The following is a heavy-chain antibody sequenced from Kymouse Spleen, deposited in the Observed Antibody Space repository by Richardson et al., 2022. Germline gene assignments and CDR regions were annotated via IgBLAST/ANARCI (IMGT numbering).Heavy chain of an antibody. CDR3: AREGATMVPVQLVRP. D-gene: IGHD3-10*01. CDR1: GGSVSSGSYY. V-gene: IGHV4-61*01. Sequence: QVQLQESGPGLVKPSETLSLTCTVSGGSVSSGSYYWSWIRQPPGKGLEWIGYIYYSGSTNYNPSLKSRVTISVDTSKNQFSLKLSSVTAADTAVYYCAREGATMVPVQLVRPLGPGNPGHRLL. J-gene: IGHJ5*02. CDR2: IYYSGST.